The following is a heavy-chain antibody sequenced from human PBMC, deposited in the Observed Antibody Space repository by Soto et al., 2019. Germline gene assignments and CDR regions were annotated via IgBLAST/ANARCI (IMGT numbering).Heavy chain of an antibody. CDR3: ARDREQLEPFDP. Sequence: SLRLSCAASGFTFSSYSMNWVRQAPGKGLEWVSSISSSSSYIYYADSVKGRFTISRDNAKNSLYLQMNSLRAEDTAVYYCARDREQLEPFDPWGQGTLVTVSS. CDR2: ISSSSSYI. J-gene: IGHJ5*02. CDR1: GFTFSSYS. V-gene: IGHV3-21*01. D-gene: IGHD6-6*01.